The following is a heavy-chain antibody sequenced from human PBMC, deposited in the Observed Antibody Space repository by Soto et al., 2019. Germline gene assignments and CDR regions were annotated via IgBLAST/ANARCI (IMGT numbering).Heavy chain of an antibody. Sequence: QEQLVESGGGVVQPGGSLRLSCAASGFTFSSYAMDWVRQAPGKGLEWVAVISYDGSNQYYADSVKGRFTISRDNSKNTLYLQMNSLRAEDTAIYFFARWTVTTSYSDYWGQGTLVTVSS. CDR3: ARWTVTTSYSDY. D-gene: IGHD4-17*01. CDR2: ISYDGSNQ. V-gene: IGHV3-30-3*01. J-gene: IGHJ4*02. CDR1: GFTFSSYA.